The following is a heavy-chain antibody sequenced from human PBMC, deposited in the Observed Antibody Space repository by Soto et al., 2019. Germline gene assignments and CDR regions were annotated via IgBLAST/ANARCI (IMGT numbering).Heavy chain of an antibody. CDR1: GGSISSYY. D-gene: IGHD6-19*01. V-gene: IGHV4-59*01. J-gene: IGHJ4*02. Sequence: SETLSLTCTVSGGSISSYYWSWIRQPPGKGLEWIGYIYYSGSTNYNPSLKSRVTISVDTSKNQFSLKLSSVTAADTAVYYCARVDKSSGWRHPNFDYWGQGTLVTVSS. CDR2: IYYSGST. CDR3: ARVDKSSGWRHPNFDY.